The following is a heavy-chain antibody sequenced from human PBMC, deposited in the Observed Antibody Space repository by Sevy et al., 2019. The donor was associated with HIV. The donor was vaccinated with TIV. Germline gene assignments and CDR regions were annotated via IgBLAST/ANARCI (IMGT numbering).Heavy chain of an antibody. CDR3: ARDGPEVEMATITRYSPYGMDV. CDR1: GFTFSSYA. V-gene: IGHV3-30-3*01. Sequence: GGSLRLSCAASGFTFSSYAMHWVRQAPGKGLEWVAVISYDGSNKYYADSVKGRFTISRDNSKNTLYLQMNSLRAEETAVYYCARDGPEVEMATITRYSPYGMDVWGQGTTVTVSS. D-gene: IGHD5-12*01. J-gene: IGHJ6*02. CDR2: ISYDGSNK.